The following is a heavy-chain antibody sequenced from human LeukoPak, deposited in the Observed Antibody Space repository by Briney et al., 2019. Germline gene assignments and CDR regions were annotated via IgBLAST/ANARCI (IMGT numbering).Heavy chain of an antibody. J-gene: IGHJ4*02. V-gene: IGHV4-59*08. CDR2: IYYSGST. D-gene: IGHD6-19*01. CDR3: AWTGYSSGWDPQGEYFDY. CDR1: GGSISSYY. Sequence: SETLSLTCTVSGGSISSYYWSWIRQPPGKGLEWIGYIYYSGSTNYNPSLKSRVAISVDTSKNQFSLKLSSVTAADTAVYYCAWTGYSSGWDPQGEYFDYWGQGTLVTVSS.